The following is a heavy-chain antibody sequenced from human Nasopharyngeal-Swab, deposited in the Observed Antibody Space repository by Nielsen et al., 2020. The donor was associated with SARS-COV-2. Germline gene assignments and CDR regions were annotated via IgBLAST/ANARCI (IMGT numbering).Heavy chain of an antibody. J-gene: IGHJ3*02. CDR2: IDPSDSYT. Sequence: VRQMPGKGLEWMGRIDPSDSYTNYSPSFQGHVTISADKSISTAYLQWSSLKASDTAMYYCARRGGTAGSDAFDIWGQGTMGTVSS. D-gene: IGHD6-13*01. CDR3: ARRGGTAGSDAFDI. V-gene: IGHV5-10-1*01.